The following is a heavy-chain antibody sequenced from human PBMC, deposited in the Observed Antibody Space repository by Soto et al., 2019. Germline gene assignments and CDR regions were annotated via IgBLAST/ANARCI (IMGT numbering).Heavy chain of an antibody. CDR2: IIPISGTP. J-gene: IGHJ3*02. Sequence: SVKVSCKASGGTFNTYAFSWVRQAPGQGLEWMGGIIPISGTPSYAQKFQGRVTITADESTSTAYMEVSSLRSEDTAVYYCARAAHQMGYYDDKASPPFDASDIWGQGTMVTVSS. CDR1: GGTFNTYA. CDR3: ARAAHQMGYYDDKASPPFDASDI. V-gene: IGHV1-69*13. D-gene: IGHD3-22*01.